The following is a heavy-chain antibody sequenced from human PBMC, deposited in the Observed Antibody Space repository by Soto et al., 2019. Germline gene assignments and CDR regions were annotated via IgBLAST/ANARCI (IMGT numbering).Heavy chain of an antibody. D-gene: IGHD3-22*01. Sequence: EVQLVESGGALVQPGGSLRLSCSASGFTFSIYAMHWVRQAPGKGLEYVSSISTDGGNTHYADSVKGIFTISRDNSKNMVYLQMSSLRAEDTAVDYCVKGEYDYDSSGYYPFDYWGQVTLVTVSS. CDR3: VKGEYDYDSSGYYPFDY. J-gene: IGHJ4*02. CDR1: GFTFSIYA. V-gene: IGHV3-64D*06. CDR2: ISTDGGNT.